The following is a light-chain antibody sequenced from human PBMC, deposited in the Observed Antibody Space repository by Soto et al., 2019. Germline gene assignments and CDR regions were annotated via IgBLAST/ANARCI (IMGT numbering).Light chain of an antibody. V-gene: IGKV3-20*01. CDR3: QPYGSSSP. Sequence: EVGLTLSPVTLSLSQGERATLSCRSSQSVSSSYLAWYQQKPGQAPRLLIYGASSRPPGIPDRFSGSGSGTDFTPTIRRLEPEDFAVYYCQPYGSSSPFGQGTRLEVK. CDR1: QSVSSSY. CDR2: GAS. J-gene: IGKJ5*01.